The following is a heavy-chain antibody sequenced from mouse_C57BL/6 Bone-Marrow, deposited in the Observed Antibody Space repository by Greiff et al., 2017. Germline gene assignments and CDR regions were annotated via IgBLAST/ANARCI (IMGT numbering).Heavy chain of an antibody. CDR3: TNAYYGSSYGYFDV. D-gene: IGHD1-1*01. J-gene: IGHJ1*03. CDR1: GFNIKDDY. CDR2: IDPENGDT. Sequence: EVQLQQSGAELVRPGASVKLSCTASGFNIKDDYMHWVKQRPEQGLEWIGWIDPENGDTEYASKFQGKATITADTSSNTAYLQLSSLTSEDTAVYYCTNAYYGSSYGYFDVWGTGTTVTVSS. V-gene: IGHV14-4*01.